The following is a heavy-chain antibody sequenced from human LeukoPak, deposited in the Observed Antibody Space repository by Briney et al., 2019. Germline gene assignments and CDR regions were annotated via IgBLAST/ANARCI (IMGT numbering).Heavy chain of an antibody. J-gene: IGHJ3*02. CDR2: INWNSGRM. Sequence: GGSLRLSCAASGFTFGDFAMHWVRQAPGKGLQWVSSINWNSGRMVYADFVKGRFTTSRDNAKNSLFLRMDSLRTEDTALYYCAKDISAYYDGSGSLAIWGQGTMVTVSS. CDR3: AKDISAYYDGSGSLAI. V-gene: IGHV3-9*01. CDR1: GFTFGDFA. D-gene: IGHD3-10*01.